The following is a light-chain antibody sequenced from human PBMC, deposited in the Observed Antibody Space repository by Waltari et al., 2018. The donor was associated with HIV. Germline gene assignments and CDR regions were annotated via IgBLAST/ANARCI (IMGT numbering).Light chain of an antibody. Sequence: DVVLTQSPVYLPVTLGQPASISCKSSQTLVSSDGNTYLNWFQQRLGQSPRRLIYKVSYRDFGVSDRFSGSGSGTDFKLKISRVEAEDVGDYFCLQTTHWPPFSFGPGTKVDF. CDR2: KVS. CDR1: QTLVSSDGNTY. V-gene: IGKV2-30*01. CDR3: LQTTHWPPFS. J-gene: IGKJ3*01.